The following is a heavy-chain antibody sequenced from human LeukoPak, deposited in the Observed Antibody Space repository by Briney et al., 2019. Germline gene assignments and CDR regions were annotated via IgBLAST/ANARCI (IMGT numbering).Heavy chain of an antibody. CDR2: ISSSSSYI. J-gene: IGHJ6*02. CDR1: GFTFSSYS. V-gene: IGHV3-21*01. CDR3: ARAYSSSPNYYYYGMDV. D-gene: IGHD6-6*01. Sequence: GGSLRLSCAASGFTFSSYSMNWVRQAPGKGLEWGSSISSSSSYIYYADSVKGRFTISRDNAKNSLYLQMNSLRAEDTAVYYCARAYSSSPNYYYYGMDVWGQGTTVTVSS.